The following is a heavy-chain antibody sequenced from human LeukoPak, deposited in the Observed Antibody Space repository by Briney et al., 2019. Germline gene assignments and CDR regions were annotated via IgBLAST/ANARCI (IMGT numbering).Heavy chain of an antibody. CDR2: ISYSGST. CDR3: ARGSLQHDFRFEIFNY. J-gene: IGHJ4*02. D-gene: IGHD3-3*01. Sequence: PSETLSLTCTVSGGSTSSYYWSWIRQPPGKGLEWMGYISYSGSTNYNPSLKSRVTISVDTSKNQFSLKLSSVTAADTAVYYCARGSLQHDFRFEIFNYWGQGTLVTVSS. CDR1: GGSTSSYY. V-gene: IGHV4-59*13.